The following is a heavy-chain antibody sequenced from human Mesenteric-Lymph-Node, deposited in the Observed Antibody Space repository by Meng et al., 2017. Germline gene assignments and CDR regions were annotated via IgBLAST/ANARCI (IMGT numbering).Heavy chain of an antibody. Sequence: SVKVSCKASGGAFSSYAISWVRQAPGQGLEWMGGIIPIFGTANYAQKFQGRVTITADESTSTAYMELSSLRSEDTAVYYCASTLDRGGYNWFDPWGQGTLVTVSS. CDR2: IIPIFGTA. CDR3: ASTLDRGGYNWFDP. CDR1: GGAFSSYA. J-gene: IGHJ5*02. D-gene: IGHD3-16*01. V-gene: IGHV1-69*13.